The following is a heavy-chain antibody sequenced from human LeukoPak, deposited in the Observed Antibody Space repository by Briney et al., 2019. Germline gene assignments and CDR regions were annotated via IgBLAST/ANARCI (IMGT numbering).Heavy chain of an antibody. V-gene: IGHV4-30-2*01. CDR3: ARGDGGY. CDR1: GGSISSGGYS. CDR2: IYHSGST. Sequence: SETLSLTCAVSGGSISSGGYSWSWIRQPPGKGLEWIGYIYHSGSTYYNPSLKSRVTISVDRSKNQFSLKLSSVTAADTAVYYCARGDGGYWGQGTLVTVSS. J-gene: IGHJ4*02.